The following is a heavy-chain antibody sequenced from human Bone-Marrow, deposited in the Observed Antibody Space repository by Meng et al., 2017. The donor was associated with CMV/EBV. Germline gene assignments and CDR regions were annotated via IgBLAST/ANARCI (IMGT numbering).Heavy chain of an antibody. Sequence: SVKVSCKASGGTFSSYAISWVRQAPGQGLEWMGGIIPIFGTANYAQKFQGRVTITTDESTSTAYMELSSLRSEDTAVYYCARGSRAPNWFDPWGQGTRVTGSS. D-gene: IGHD5-24*01. J-gene: IGHJ5*02. CDR1: GGTFSSYA. V-gene: IGHV1-69*05. CDR2: IIPIFGTA. CDR3: ARGSRAPNWFDP.